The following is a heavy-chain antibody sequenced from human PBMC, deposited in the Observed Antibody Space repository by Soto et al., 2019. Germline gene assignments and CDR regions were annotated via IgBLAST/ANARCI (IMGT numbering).Heavy chain of an antibody. Sequence: PSETLSLTCAVYGGSFSGYYWSWIRQPPGKGLEWIGEINHRGSTNYNPSLKSRVTISVDTAKNQFSLKLSSVTAADTAVYYCARGFECSSTSCPGAREPGGSNWFDPWGQGTLVTVSS. J-gene: IGHJ5*02. CDR1: GGSFSGYY. CDR3: ARGFECSSTSCPGAREPGGSNWFDP. D-gene: IGHD2-2*01. V-gene: IGHV4-34*01. CDR2: INHRGST.